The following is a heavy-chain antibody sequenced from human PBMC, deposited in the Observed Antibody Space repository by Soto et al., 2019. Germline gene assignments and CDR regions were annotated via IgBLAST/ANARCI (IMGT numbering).Heavy chain of an antibody. D-gene: IGHD2-21*01. CDR3: ARVSHSRGYWFDP. J-gene: IGHJ5*02. Sequence: PSETLSLTCTVSGGSISSGDYYWSWIRQPPGKGLEWIGYIYYSGSTYYNPSLKSRVTISVDTSKNQFSLKLSSVTAADTAVYYCARVSHSRGYWFDPWGQGTLVTVSS. V-gene: IGHV4-30-4*01. CDR1: GGSISSGDYY. CDR2: IYYSGST.